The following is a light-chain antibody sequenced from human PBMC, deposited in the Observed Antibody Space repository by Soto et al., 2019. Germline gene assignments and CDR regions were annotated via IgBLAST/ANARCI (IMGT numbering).Light chain of an antibody. CDR2: GAS. V-gene: IGKV3-20*01. J-gene: IGKJ5*01. Sequence: EIVLTQSPATLSLSPGERATLSCRASQSVGDSLAWYQHKPGQPPRLLIYGASNRATGIPDRFSGSGSGTDFTLIINRLEPEDVAIYYCQKYGGSPRITFGQGTRLEIK. CDR3: QKYGGSPRIT. CDR1: QSVGDS.